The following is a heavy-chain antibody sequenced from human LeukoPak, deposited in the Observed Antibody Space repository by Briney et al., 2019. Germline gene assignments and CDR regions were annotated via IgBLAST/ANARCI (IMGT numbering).Heavy chain of an antibody. Sequence: GGSLRLSCAASGFTFSSYSMNWVRQAPGKGLEGVSYISSSSSTIYYADSVKGRFTISRDNAKNSLYLQMNSLRAEDTAVYYCARGARLAGYCSSTSCYTDYWGQGTLVTVSS. CDR3: ARGARLAGYCSSTSCYTDY. V-gene: IGHV3-48*01. J-gene: IGHJ4*02. CDR1: GFTFSSYS. D-gene: IGHD2-2*02. CDR2: ISSSSSTI.